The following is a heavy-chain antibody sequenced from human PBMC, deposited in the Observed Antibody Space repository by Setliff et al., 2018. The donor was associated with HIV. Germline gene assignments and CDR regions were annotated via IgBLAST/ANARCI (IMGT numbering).Heavy chain of an antibody. CDR1: GGSISSYY. D-gene: IGHD3-10*01. V-gene: IGHV4-4*09. Sequence: PSETLSLTCTVSGGSISSYYWSWIRQPPGKGLEWIGYIYTSGSTNYNPSLKSRVTISIDKSNNQFSLYLTSVTAADTAIYYCARDRHYYGSGSYGPWGQGILVTVSS. J-gene: IGHJ5*02. CDR2: IYTSGST. CDR3: ARDRHYYGSGSYGP.